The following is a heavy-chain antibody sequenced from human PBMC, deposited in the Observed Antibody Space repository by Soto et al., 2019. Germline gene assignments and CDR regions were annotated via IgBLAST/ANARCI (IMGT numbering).Heavy chain of an antibody. Sequence: GGYLRLSCAASGFTFSSYGMHWVRQAPGKGLEWVAVISYDGRNKYYADAVKGRFTISRDNSKNTQYLQMSSLRAEDTAVYYCVKDGSSGWPYFYDMDVWGQGTTVTVSS. CDR3: VKDGSSGWPYFYDMDV. J-gene: IGHJ6*02. V-gene: IGHV3-30*18. CDR2: ISYDGRNK. CDR1: GFTFSSYG. D-gene: IGHD6-19*01.